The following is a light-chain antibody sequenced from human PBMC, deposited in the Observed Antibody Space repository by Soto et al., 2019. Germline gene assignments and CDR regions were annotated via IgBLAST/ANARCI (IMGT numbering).Light chain of an antibody. Sequence: EIVLTQSPATLSLSPGERATLSCRASQSVSSYLAWYQQKLGQAPRLLIYDASKRDTGIPARFSGSGSGTDFTLTISSLEPEDFAVYYCQQRSNWPPWTFGQGTKVEI. J-gene: IGKJ1*01. CDR2: DAS. CDR1: QSVSSY. CDR3: QQRSNWPPWT. V-gene: IGKV3-11*01.